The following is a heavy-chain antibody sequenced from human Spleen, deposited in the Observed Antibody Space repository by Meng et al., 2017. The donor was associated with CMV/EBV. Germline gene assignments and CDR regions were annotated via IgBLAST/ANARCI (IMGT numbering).Heavy chain of an antibody. V-gene: IGHV1-2*02. CDR3: ARRERISSGLEY. CDR1: GYTFTDYY. Sequence: GQLVQSGAEVKKPGASVKVSCKASGYTFTDYYMYWVRQAPGQGLEWMGWIDPNTGGTKYIQKFQGRVTMTGDTSISTAYMELSGLRFDDTAVYYCARRERISSGLEYWGQGTLVTVSS. D-gene: IGHD6-6*01. J-gene: IGHJ4*02. CDR2: IDPNTGGT.